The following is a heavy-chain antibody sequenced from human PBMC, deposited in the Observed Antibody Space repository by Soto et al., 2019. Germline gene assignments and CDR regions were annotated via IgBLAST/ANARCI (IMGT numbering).Heavy chain of an antibody. CDR3: AKDILVHHPYYYYMDV. CDR2: ISGSGGST. J-gene: IGHJ6*03. D-gene: IGHD3-9*01. V-gene: IGHV3-23*01. CDR1: GFTFSSYA. Sequence: GGSLRLSCAASGFTFSSYAMSWVRQAPGKGLEWVSAISGSGGSTYYADSGKGRFTISRDNSKNTLYLQMNSLRAEDTAVYYCAKDILVHHPYYYYMDVWGKGTTVTVSS.